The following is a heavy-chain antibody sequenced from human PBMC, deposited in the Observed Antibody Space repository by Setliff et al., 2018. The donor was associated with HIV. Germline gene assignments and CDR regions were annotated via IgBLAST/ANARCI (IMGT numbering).Heavy chain of an antibody. J-gene: IGHJ6*03. CDR2: IYKSGTT. D-gene: IGHD6-19*01. CDR3: ARAPFPVAGFDYYMDV. CDR1: GGSVNSYH. Sequence: SETLSLTCSVSGGSVNSYHWSWIRQPPGKGLEWIGYIYKSGTTNYSPSLKSRVTISAGPSKNQFSLNLNSVTAADTAIYYCARAPFPVAGFDYYMDVWGKGATVTVSS. V-gene: IGHV4-59*02.